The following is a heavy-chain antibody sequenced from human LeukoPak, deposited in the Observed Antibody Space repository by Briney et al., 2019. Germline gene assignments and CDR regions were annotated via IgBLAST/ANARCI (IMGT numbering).Heavy chain of an antibody. D-gene: IGHD5-18*01. J-gene: IGHJ4*02. CDR1: GGSISSYF. V-gene: IGHV4-4*07. Sequence: SETLSLTCIVSGGSISSYFWNWIRQPAGKGLEWIGRIYASGNTNYNPSLKSRLSMSIDTSNNQFSLRLSSVTAADTAVYYCAREGAGYMKWGQGTLVTVSS. CDR2: IYASGNT. CDR3: AREGAGYMK.